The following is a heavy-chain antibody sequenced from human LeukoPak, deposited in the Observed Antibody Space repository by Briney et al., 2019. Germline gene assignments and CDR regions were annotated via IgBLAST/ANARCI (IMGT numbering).Heavy chain of an antibody. Sequence: SETLSLTCTVSGGSISSYYWSWIRQPPGKELEWIGYIYYSGSTNYNPSLKSRVTISADTSKNQFSLKLSSVTAADTAVYYCARSFYYDSSVPPGYWGQGTLVTVSS. J-gene: IGHJ4*02. V-gene: IGHV4-59*08. CDR3: ARSFYYDSSVPPGY. CDR2: IYYSGST. D-gene: IGHD3-22*01. CDR1: GGSISSYY.